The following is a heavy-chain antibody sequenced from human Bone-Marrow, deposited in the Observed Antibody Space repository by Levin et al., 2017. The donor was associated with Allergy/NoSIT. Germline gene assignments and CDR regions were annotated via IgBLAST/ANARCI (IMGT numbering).Heavy chain of an antibody. V-gene: IGHV3-23*01. CDR2: ISGSGGST. J-gene: IGHJ4*02. CDR3: AKDIGIAVAGTFDY. Sequence: GGSLRLSCAASGFTFSSYAMSWVRQAPGKGLEWVSAISGSGGSTYYADSVKGRFTISRDKSKNTLYLQMNSLRAEDTAVYYCAKDIGIAVAGTFDYWGQGTLVTVSS. D-gene: IGHD6-19*01. CDR1: GFTFSSYA.